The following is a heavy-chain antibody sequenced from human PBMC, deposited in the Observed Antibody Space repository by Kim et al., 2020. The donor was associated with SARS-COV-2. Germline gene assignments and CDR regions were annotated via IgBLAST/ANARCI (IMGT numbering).Heavy chain of an antibody. CDR2: ISGSGGST. CDR3: TKAGSGWFRFDD. D-gene: IGHD6-19*01. CDR1: GFTFSNYA. Sequence: GGSLRLSCAASGFTFSNYAMSWVRQAPGKGLEWVSSISGSGGSTHYADSLKGRFTISRDNSKNTLYLHINSLRAEDTAVYYCTKAGSGWFRFDDWGQGTLVTVSS. J-gene: IGHJ4*02. V-gene: IGHV3-23*01.